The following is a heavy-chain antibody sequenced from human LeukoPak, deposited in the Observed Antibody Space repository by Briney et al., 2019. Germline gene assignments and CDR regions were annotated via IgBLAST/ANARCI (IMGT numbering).Heavy chain of an antibody. CDR2: ISSSSSYI. CDR3: ARVFTIFGVAPHI. V-gene: IGHV3-21*01. D-gene: IGHD3-3*01. J-gene: IGHJ3*02. CDR1: GFTFSSYS. Sequence: GGSLRLSCAASGFTFSSYSMNWVRQAPGKGLEWVSSISSSSSYIYYADSVNGRFTISRDNAKNSLYLQMNSLRAEDTAVYYCARVFTIFGVAPHIWGQGTMVTVSS.